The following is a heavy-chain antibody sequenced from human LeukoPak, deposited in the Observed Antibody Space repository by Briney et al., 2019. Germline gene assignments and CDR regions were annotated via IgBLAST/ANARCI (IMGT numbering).Heavy chain of an antibody. CDR3: ARPPDCSSTSCYRDAFDI. CDR2: IYYSGST. Sequence: SETLSLTCTVSGGSISSSSYYWGWIRQPPGKGLEWIGSIYYSGSTHYNPSLKSRVTISVDTSKNQFSLKLSSVTAADTAVYYCARPPDCSSTSCYRDAFDIWGQGTMVTVSS. CDR1: GGSISSSSYY. J-gene: IGHJ3*02. V-gene: IGHV4-39*01. D-gene: IGHD2-2*01.